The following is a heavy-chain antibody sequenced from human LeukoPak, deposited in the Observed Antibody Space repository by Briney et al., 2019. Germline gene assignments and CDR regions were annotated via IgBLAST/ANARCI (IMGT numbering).Heavy chain of an antibody. J-gene: IGHJ4*02. CDR2: IKQDGSEK. V-gene: IGHV3-7*01. D-gene: IGHD3-3*01. Sequence: PGGSLRLSCAASGFTFSSYWMSWVRQAPGKGREWVANIKQDGSEKYYVDSVKGRFTLSRDNAKNSLHLQMNSLRAGDTAVYYCARSIFGVVYFDYWGQGTLVTVSS. CDR1: GFTFSSYW. CDR3: ARSIFGVVYFDY.